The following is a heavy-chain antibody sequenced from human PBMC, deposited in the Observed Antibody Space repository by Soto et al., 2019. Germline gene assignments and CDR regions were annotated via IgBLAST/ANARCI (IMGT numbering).Heavy chain of an antibody. J-gene: IGHJ5*02. CDR1: GYTFTSYY. Sequence: GASVKVSCKASGYTFTSYYMHWVRQAPGQGLEWMGMINPSCGSTSHAQKFQGRVTMTRDTSTSTVYIELSSLRSEDTALFYCARGVGSGSYYNQYNWFDPWGQGTLVTVSS. D-gene: IGHD3-10*01. CDR3: ARGVGSGSYYNQYNWFDP. V-gene: IGHV1-46*01. CDR2: INPSCGST.